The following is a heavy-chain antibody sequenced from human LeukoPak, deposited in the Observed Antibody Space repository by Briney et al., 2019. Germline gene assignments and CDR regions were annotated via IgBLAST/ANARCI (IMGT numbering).Heavy chain of an antibody. CDR2: INHSGST. J-gene: IGHJ4*02. V-gene: IGHV4-34*01. CDR1: GGSFSGYY. D-gene: IGHD6-19*01. Sequence: SETLSLTCAVYGGSFSGYYWSWIRQPPGKGLEWIGEINHSGSTNYNPSLKSRVTISVDTSKNQFSLKLSSVTAADTAMYYCARVSPLAVAGTGYFDYWGQGTLVTVSS. CDR3: ARVSPLAVAGTGYFDY.